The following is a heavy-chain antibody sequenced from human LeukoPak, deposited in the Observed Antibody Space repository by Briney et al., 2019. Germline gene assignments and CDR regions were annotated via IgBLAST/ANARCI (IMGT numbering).Heavy chain of an antibody. Sequence: GGSLRLSCEASEFTFNTYTMNWVRQAPGKGLEWVSSISSSSSYIYYADSVKGRFTISRDNAKNSLYLQMNSLRAEDTAVYYCASKHYWGQGTLVTVSS. J-gene: IGHJ4*02. V-gene: IGHV3-21*01. CDR2: ISSSSSYI. CDR3: ASKHY. CDR1: EFTFNTYT.